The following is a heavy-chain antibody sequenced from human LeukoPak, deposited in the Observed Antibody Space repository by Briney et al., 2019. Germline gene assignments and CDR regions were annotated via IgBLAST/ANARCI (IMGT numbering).Heavy chain of an antibody. CDR3: VRDPSNSGWAFDY. V-gene: IGHV3-33*01. Sequence: GGSLSLSCAASGFTFSTYAINWVRQAPGKGLEWVAMIWYNGKNKHYADSVKGRFTISRDNSKNTLDLQMNSLRADDTAVYYCVRDPSNSGWAFDYWGQGTLTVSS. CDR1: GFTFSTYA. J-gene: IGHJ4*02. CDR2: IWYNGKNK. D-gene: IGHD6-19*01.